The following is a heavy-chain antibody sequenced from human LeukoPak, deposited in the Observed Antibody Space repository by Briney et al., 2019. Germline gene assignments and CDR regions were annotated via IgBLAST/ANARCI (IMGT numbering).Heavy chain of an antibody. J-gene: IGHJ6*02. V-gene: IGHV1-69*01. CDR1: GGTFSSYA. D-gene: IGHD2-2*01. CDR3: ASPYCSSTSCYSVLYGMDV. CDR2: IIPIFGTA. Sequence: SVKVSCKASGGTFSSYAISWVRQAPGQGLEWMGGIIPIFGTANYAQKFQGRVTTTADESTSTAYMELSSLRFEDTAVYYCASPYCSSTSCYSVLYGMDVWGQGTTVTVSS.